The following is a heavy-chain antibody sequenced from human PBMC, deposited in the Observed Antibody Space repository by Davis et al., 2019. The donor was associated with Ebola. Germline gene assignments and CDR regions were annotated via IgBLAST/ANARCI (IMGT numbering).Heavy chain of an antibody. CDR3: ARHDEEYYGMDV. CDR2: IYPGDSDT. Sequence: GESLKISCKGSGYSFTSYCIGWVRQMPGKGLEWMWIIYPGDSDTRYSPSFQGQVTISADKSINTPYLQWSSLKAADTAMYYCARHDEEYYGMDVWGQGTTVTVSS. V-gene: IGHV5-51*01. CDR1: GYSFTSYC. J-gene: IGHJ6*02.